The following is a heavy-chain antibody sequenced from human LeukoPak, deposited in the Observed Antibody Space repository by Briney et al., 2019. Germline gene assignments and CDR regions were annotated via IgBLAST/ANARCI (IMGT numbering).Heavy chain of an antibody. J-gene: IGHJ6*03. V-gene: IGHV1-8*03. D-gene: IGHD6-13*01. CDR1: GYTFTSYD. CDR3: ARGGSSWYYYYYMDV. CDR2: MNPNSGNT. Sequence: ASVKVSCKASGYTFTSYDINWVRQATGQGLEWMGWMNPNSGNTGYTQKFQGRVTITRNTSISTAYMELSSLRSEDTAVYYCARGGSSWYYYYYMDVWGKGTTVTVSS.